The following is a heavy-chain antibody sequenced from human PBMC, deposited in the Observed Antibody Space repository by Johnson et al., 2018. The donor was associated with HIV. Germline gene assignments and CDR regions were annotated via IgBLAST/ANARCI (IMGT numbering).Heavy chain of an antibody. D-gene: IGHD3-9*01. CDR2: ISWNRDRT. Sequence: VQLVESGGGVVQPGRSLRLSCAASGFTFSSYVMHWVRQASGKGLEWVSRISWNRDRTDYADSVKGRFTISRDKAKNSLYLQMSSLRPEDTALYYCAKGDLTGWSTDALDIRGQGTMVTVSS. J-gene: IGHJ3*02. V-gene: IGHV3-9*01. CDR3: AKGDLTGWSTDALDI. CDR1: GFTFSSYV.